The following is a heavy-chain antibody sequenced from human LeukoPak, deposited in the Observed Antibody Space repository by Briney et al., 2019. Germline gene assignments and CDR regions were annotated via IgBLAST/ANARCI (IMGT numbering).Heavy chain of an antibody. Sequence: ALVKLTCKATGYTFTGYDISRLRQAPGQALELLGCVSAYHGNTHYAQMHQHIVTMTTDTSTSTAYMELRSLRSDDTAVYYCARDYYDSSGYYSHTGGYWGQGTLVTVSS. CDR1: GYTFTGYD. V-gene: IGHV1-18*01. D-gene: IGHD3-22*01. J-gene: IGHJ4*02. CDR3: ARDYYDSSGYYSHTGGY. CDR2: VSAYHGNT.